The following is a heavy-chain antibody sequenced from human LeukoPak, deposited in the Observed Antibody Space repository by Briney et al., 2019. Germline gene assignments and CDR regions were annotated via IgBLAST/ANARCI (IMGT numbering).Heavy chain of an antibody. D-gene: IGHD1-26*01. CDR2: ISGSGGST. J-gene: IGHJ3*02. V-gene: IGHV3-23*01. Sequence: GGSLRLSCAASGFTFSSYAMSWVRQAPGKGLEWVSAISGSGGSTYYADSVKGRFTISRDNSKNTLYLQMNSLKTEDTAVYYCTPELGAADAFDIWGQGTMVTVSS. CDR1: GFTFSSYA. CDR3: TPELGAADAFDI.